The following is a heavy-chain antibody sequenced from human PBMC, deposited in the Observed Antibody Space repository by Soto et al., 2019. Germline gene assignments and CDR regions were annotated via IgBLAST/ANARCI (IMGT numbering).Heavy chain of an antibody. CDR2: IYYSGST. Sequence: SETLSLTCTVSGGSSSSISYYWGWIRQPPGKGLEWIGSIYYSGSTYYNPSLKSRVIISVDTSKNQFSLKLSSVTAADTAVYCCARYARYSSGYYYYYWGQGTLVTVSS. V-gene: IGHV4-39*01. D-gene: IGHD3-22*01. CDR1: GGSSSSISYY. CDR3: ARYARYSSGYYYYY. J-gene: IGHJ4*02.